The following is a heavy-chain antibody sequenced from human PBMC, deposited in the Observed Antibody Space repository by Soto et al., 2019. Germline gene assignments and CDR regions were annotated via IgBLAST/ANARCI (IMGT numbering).Heavy chain of an antibody. CDR2: IKQDGSER. Sequence: EVQLVESGGGLVQPGGSLRLSCTASGFTLSVYWMNWVRQAPGKGLEWVANIKQDGSERNYVDSVKGRFTISRDNAKNPLYLQMNGLGAGDTAVYYCLITMSAFGLCGQGTLVTVPS. CDR1: GFTLSVYW. D-gene: IGHD1-20*01. CDR3: LITMSAFGL. V-gene: IGHV3-7*01. J-gene: IGHJ3*01.